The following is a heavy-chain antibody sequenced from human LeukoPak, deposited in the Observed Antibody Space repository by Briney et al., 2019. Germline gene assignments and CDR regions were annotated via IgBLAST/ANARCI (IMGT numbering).Heavy chain of an antibody. J-gene: IGHJ6*03. D-gene: IGHD5-12*01. V-gene: IGHV4-39*01. CDR2: IYYSGST. CDR1: GGSISSSSYY. Sequence: SETLSLTCTVSGGSISSSSYYWGWIRQPPGKGLEWIGSIYYSGSTYYNPSLKSRVTISVDTSKNQFSLKLSSVTAADTAVYYCARRRVAYYYYMDVGGKGTTVTISS. CDR3: ARRRVAYYYYMDV.